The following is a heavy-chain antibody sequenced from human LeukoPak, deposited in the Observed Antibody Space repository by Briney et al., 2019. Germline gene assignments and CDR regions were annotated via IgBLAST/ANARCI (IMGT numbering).Heavy chain of an antibody. V-gene: IGHV3-7*01. D-gene: IGHD4-11*01. CDR1: GFTFRSKA. CDR2: IKQDGSEK. J-gene: IGHJ5*02. CDR3: ARDPPYSP. Sequence: GGSLRLSCAASGFTFRSKAMSWVRQAPGKGLEWVANIKQDGSEKYYVDSVKGRFTISRDNAKNSLYLQMNSLRAEDTAVYYCARDPPYSPWGQGTLVTVSS.